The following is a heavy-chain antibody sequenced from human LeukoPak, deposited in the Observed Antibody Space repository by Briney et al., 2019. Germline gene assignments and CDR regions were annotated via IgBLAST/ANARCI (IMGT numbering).Heavy chain of an antibody. CDR2: IWYDGSNK. J-gene: IGHJ4*02. V-gene: IGHV3-33*01. CDR3: ARDHGYDSLTGYADY. D-gene: IGHD3-9*01. CDR1: GFTFSSYD. Sequence: PGGSQRLYCAASGFTFSSYDMHWDRQAPGNGMERVAVIWYDGSNKYYADSVKGRFTISRDNSKNTLYLQMNSLRAEDTAVYYCARDHGYDSLTGYADYWGQGTLVTVSS.